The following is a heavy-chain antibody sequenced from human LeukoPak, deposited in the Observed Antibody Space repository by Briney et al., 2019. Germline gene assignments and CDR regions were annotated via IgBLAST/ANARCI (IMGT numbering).Heavy chain of an antibody. Sequence: GGSLRLSCAASGFTFSNAWMSWVRQAPGKGLEWVGRIKSKTDGGTTDYAAPVKGRFTISRDDSKNTLYLQMNSLKTEDTAVYYCTTDKYSSGWGAYYYYYMDVWGKGTTVTISS. CDR2: IKSKTDGGTT. J-gene: IGHJ6*03. CDR1: GFTFSNAW. CDR3: TTDKYSSGWGAYYYYYMDV. D-gene: IGHD6-19*01. V-gene: IGHV3-15*01.